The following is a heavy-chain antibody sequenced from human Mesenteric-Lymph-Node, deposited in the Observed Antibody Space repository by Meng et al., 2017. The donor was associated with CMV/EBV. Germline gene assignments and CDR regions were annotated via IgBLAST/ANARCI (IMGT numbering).Heavy chain of an antibody. CDR3: ARSLSLAFDI. Sequence: KVSCKGSGYSFTTYWIAWVRQMPGKGLEWMGIINPGDSDTRYSPSFQGQVTISVDKSISTAYLQWSSLKASDTAMYYCARSLSLAFDIWGQGTMVTVSS. V-gene: IGHV5-51*01. CDR2: INPGDSDT. D-gene: IGHD3-16*02. J-gene: IGHJ3*02. CDR1: GYSFTTYW.